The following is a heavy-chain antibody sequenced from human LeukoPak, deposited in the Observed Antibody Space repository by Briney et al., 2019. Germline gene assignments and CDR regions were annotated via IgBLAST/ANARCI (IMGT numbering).Heavy chain of an antibody. CDR1: GGSISSGSYY. CDR2: IYYSGST. D-gene: IGHD3-22*01. Sequence: SETLSLTCTVSGGSISSGSYYWSWIRQPAGKGLEWIGYIYYSGSTNYNPSLKSRVTISVDTSKNQFSLKLSSVTAADTAVYYCAWCLGYYDSSADYMDVWGKGTTVTVSS. V-gene: IGHV4-61*10. CDR3: AWCLGYYDSSADYMDV. J-gene: IGHJ6*03.